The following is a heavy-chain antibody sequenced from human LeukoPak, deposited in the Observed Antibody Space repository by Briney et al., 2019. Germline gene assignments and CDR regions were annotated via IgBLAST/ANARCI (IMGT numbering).Heavy chain of an antibody. D-gene: IGHD1-1*01. CDR1: GGSFSGYY. J-gene: IGHJ4*02. Sequence: PSETLSLTCAVYGGSFSGYYWSWIRQPPGKGLEWIGEVNHSGSTNYNPSLKSRVTISVDTSKNQFSLKLSSVTAADTAVYYCAHPTGTTDYWGQGTLVTVSS. CDR3: AHPTGTTDY. CDR2: VNHSGST. V-gene: IGHV4-34*01.